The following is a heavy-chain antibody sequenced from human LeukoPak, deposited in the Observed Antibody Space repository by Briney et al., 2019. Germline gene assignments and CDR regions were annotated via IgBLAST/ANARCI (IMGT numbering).Heavy chain of an antibody. CDR2: ISSNGGST. CDR3: ARDSGDYYDRSGYYPY. J-gene: IGHJ4*02. Sequence: PGGSLRLSCSASGFTFSSYAMHWVRQAPGKGLEYVSAISSNGGSTYYADSVKGRFTISRDNSKNTLYLQMSSLRAEDTAVYYCARDSGDYYDRSGYYPYWGQGTLVTVSS. D-gene: IGHD3-22*01. CDR1: GFTFSSYA. V-gene: IGHV3-64D*06.